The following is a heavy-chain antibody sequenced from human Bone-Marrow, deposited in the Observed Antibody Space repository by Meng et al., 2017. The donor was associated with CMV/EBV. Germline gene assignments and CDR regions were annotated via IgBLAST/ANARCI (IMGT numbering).Heavy chain of an antibody. D-gene: IGHD3-22*01. J-gene: IGHJ4*02. CDR2: SIPMFGIT. V-gene: IGHV1-69*05. CDR1: GGTFSIYT. Sequence: SVKVSCKASGGTFSIYTISWVRQAPGQGLEWMGGSIPMFGITNYAQKFQGRVTITTDESTSTAYMELRSLRSEDMAVYYRALYYDSSGYYYYFENWGQRTLVTVSS. CDR3: ALYYDSSGYYYYFEN.